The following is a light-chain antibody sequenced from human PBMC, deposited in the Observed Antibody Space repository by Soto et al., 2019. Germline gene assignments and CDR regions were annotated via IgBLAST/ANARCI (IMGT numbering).Light chain of an antibody. V-gene: IGLV2-14*03. J-gene: IGLJ3*02. Sequence: QSALTQPASVSGSPGQSITISCTGTSSDVGGYNYVSWYQQHPGKAPKLMIYDVNNRPSGVSNRFSGSKSGNTASLTISGLQAEDEAHYYCSSYTTSSTLVCGGGTKVTVL. CDR1: SSDVGGYNY. CDR3: SSYTTSSTLV. CDR2: DVN.